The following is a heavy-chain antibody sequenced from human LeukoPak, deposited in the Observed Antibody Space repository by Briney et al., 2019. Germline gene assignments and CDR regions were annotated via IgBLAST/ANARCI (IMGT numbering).Heavy chain of an antibody. D-gene: IGHD3-10*01. V-gene: IGHV4-30-2*01. CDR1: GGSISSGGYY. CDR2: IYHSGST. CDR3: ASITDDAFDI. Sequence: SQTLSLTCTVSGGSISSGGYYWSWIRQPPGKGLEWIGYIYHSGSTYYNPSLKSRVTISVDRSKNQFSLKLSSVTAADTAVYYCASITDDAFDIWGQGTMVTVSS. J-gene: IGHJ3*02.